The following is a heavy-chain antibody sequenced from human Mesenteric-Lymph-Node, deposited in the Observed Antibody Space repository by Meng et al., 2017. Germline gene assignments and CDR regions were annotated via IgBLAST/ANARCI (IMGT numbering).Heavy chain of an antibody. Sequence: GESLKISCAASGFTFSTYDMHWVRQAPGKGLEWVAVIWSDGINKYYADSVKGRFTISRDNSKNTLYLQMNSLRAEDTAVYYCAAETPYCSGGSCSGTLAAFDIWGQGTLVTVSS. J-gene: IGHJ3*02. D-gene: IGHD2-15*01. CDR3: AAETPYCSGGSCSGTLAAFDI. CDR1: GFTFSTYD. V-gene: IGHV3-33*01. CDR2: IWSDGINK.